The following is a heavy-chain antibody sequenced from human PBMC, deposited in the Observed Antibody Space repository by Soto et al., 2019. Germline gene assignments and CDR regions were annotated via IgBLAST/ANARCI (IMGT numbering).Heavy chain of an antibody. V-gene: IGHV3-23*01. CDR3: AKRPDYIITFDY. CDR2: ISGNGGRK. Sequence: GGSLRLSFAASGFTFSNYAMSWVLQAPGKGLEWVSTISGNGGRKYYADYAKGRLNTSRDNSKNMLFMKINRLREDDSAVYYCAKRPDYIITFDYWGQGTPVTVSS. D-gene: IGHD3-10*01. CDR1: GFTFSNYA. J-gene: IGHJ4*02.